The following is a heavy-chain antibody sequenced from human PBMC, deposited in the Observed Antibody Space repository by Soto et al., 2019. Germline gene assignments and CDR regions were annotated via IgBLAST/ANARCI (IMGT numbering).Heavy chain of an antibody. CDR2: IYYSGGT. J-gene: IGHJ5*02. Sequence: SETLSLTCTVSGGSISRGGYYWSWIRQHPGKGLEWIGYIYYSGGTYYNPSLESRVTISVDTSKNQFSLKPSSVTAAYTAVYYCAVDTTMGGPNWFDPWGQGTLVTVSS. D-gene: IGHD5-18*01. V-gene: IGHV4-31*03. CDR3: AVDTTMGGPNWFDP. CDR1: GGSISRGGYY.